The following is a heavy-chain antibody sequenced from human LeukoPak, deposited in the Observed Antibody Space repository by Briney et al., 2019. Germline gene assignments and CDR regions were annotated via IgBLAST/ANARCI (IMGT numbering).Heavy chain of an antibody. Sequence: PGGSLRLSCAASGFAFSSYVMDWVRQAPGKGLEWVSAISAGGGSTYYADSVKGRFTISRDNSKNTLYLQMNSLRAEDTAVYYCAKSSILTGYYYYGMDVWGQGTTVTVSS. J-gene: IGHJ6*02. CDR2: ISAGGGST. D-gene: IGHD3-9*01. V-gene: IGHV3-23*01. CDR3: AKSSILTGYYYYGMDV. CDR1: GFAFSSYV.